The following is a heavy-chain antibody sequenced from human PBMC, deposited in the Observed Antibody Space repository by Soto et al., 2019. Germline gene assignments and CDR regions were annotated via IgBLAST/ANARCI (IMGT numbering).Heavy chain of an antibody. Sequence: GGCLRLSCAASGFTFSSCALSWVRQAPGKGLEWVSTISDSGGSTYYADSVKGRFTISRDTSNNTLYLQMDSLGAEDTAVYYCAKNLYKYGFRFEYGGHGSAVTVSS. V-gene: IGHV3-23*01. CDR3: AKNLYKYGFRFEY. D-gene: IGHD5-18*01. J-gene: IGHJ4*01. CDR2: ISDSGGST. CDR1: GFTFSSCA.